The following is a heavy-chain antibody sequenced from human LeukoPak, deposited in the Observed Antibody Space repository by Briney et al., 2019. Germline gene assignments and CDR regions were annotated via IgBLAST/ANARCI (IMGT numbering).Heavy chain of an antibody. J-gene: IGHJ4*02. V-gene: IGHV3-30-3*01. CDR2: ISYDGSNK. CDR3: AREAGSADH. CDR1: GFTFSDYY. Sequence: GGSLRLSCAASGFTFSDYYMSWIRQAPGKGLEWVAVISYDGSNKYYADSVKGRFTISRDNSKNTLYLQMNSLRAEDTGVYYCAREAGSADHWGQGTLVTVSS. D-gene: IGHD6-25*01.